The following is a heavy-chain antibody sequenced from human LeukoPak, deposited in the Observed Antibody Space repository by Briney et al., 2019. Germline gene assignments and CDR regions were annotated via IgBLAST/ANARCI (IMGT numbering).Heavy chain of an antibody. D-gene: IGHD3-22*01. Sequence: SQTLSLTCTVSGGSISSGSYYWSWIRQPAGKGLEWIGRIYTSGSTNCNPSLKSRVTISVDTSKNQFSLKLSSVTAADTAVYYCARGGDYYDSSGYSDYWGQGTLVTVSS. J-gene: IGHJ4*02. CDR2: IYTSGST. CDR1: GGSISSGSYY. CDR3: ARGGDYYDSSGYSDY. V-gene: IGHV4-61*02.